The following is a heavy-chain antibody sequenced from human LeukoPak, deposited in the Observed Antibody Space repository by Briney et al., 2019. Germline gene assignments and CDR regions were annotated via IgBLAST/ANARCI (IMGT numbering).Heavy chain of an antibody. CDR2: ISYDGGNK. V-gene: IGHV3-30*04. CDR1: GFTFNTYP. J-gene: IGHJ6*03. Sequence: GGSLRLSCAASGFTFNTYPMHWVRQAPGKGLEWVASISYDGGNKYYADSVKGRFTLSRDNSKNTLYLHMDSLSVDDTSIYYCARERKPSGYYYYMYGWDKG. CDR3: ARERKPSGYYYYMYG.